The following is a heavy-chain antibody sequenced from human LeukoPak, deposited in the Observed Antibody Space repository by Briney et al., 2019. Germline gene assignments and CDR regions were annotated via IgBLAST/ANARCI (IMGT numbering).Heavy chain of an antibody. CDR1: GFTFSSYW. CDR3: ASPTYYYDGSPENWFDP. D-gene: IGHD3-22*01. J-gene: IGHJ5*02. Sequence: GGSLRLSCAASGFTFSSYWMSWVRQAPGKGLEWVANIKQDGSEKYYVDSVKGRFTISRDNAKNSLYLQMNSLRAEDTAVYYCASPTYYYDGSPENWFDPWGQGTPVTVSS. CDR2: IKQDGSEK. V-gene: IGHV3-7*01.